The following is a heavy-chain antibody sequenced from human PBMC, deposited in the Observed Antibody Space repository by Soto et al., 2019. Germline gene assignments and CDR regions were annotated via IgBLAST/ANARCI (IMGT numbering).Heavy chain of an antibody. D-gene: IGHD6-19*01. CDR1: GGTFSSYA. V-gene: IGHV1-69*13. CDR2: IIPIFGTA. Sequence: GASVKVSCKASGGTFSSYAISWVRQAPGQGLEWMGGIIPIFGTANYAQKFQGRVTITADESTSTAYMELSSLRSEDTAVYYCARDLYSSGWSYFDYWGQGTRVTVSS. CDR3: ARDLYSSGWSYFDY. J-gene: IGHJ4*02.